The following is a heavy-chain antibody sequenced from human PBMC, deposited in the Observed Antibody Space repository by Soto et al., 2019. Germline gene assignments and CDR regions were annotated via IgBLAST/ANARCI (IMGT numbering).Heavy chain of an antibody. CDR3: ARDGGRTVDPSYYYYGMDV. V-gene: IGHV1-69*01. CDR1: GGTFSSYA. Sequence: QVQLVQSGAEVKKPGSSVKVSCKASGGTFSSYAISWVRQAPGQGLEWMGGIIHIFGTANYAQKFQGRVTITADESTSTAYMELSSLRSEDTAVYYCARDGGRTVDPSYYYYGMDVWGQGTTVTVSS. D-gene: IGHD2-15*01. CDR2: IIHIFGTA. J-gene: IGHJ6*02.